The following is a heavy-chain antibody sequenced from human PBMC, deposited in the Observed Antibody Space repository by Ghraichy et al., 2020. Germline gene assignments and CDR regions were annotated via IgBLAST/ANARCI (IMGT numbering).Heavy chain of an antibody. CDR2: MYYSGST. D-gene: IGHD3-3*01. V-gene: IGHV4-39*07. CDR1: GGSISSSSYY. CDR3: ARSVQYYDVWSGYPPARFDP. Sequence: SETLSLTCTVSGGSISSSSYYWGWIRQPPGMGLEWIGSMYYSGSTYYNASLKSRVTISVDTSKNQFSLKLSSVTAADTAVYYCARSVQYYDVWSGYPPARFDPWGQGTLVTVSS. J-gene: IGHJ5*02.